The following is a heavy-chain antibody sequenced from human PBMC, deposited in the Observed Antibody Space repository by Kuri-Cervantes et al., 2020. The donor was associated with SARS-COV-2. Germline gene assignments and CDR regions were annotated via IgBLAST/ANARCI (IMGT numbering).Heavy chain of an antibody. CDR1: GGSISNSFYY. V-gene: IGHV4-39*07. Sequence: SETLSLTCTVSGGSISNSFYYWGWIRQPPGKGLEWIGSIYYSGSTFYSPSLKSRVTILVDTSKDQFSLRLTSVTAADTAIYYCARGPSPGYCSSTSCYPREYYFDYWGQGTLVTVSS. CDR3: ARGPSPGYCSSTSCYPREYYFDY. CDR2: IYYSGST. J-gene: IGHJ4*02. D-gene: IGHD2-2*01.